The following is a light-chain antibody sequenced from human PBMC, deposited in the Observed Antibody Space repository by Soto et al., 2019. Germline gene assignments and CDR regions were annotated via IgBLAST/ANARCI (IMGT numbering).Light chain of an antibody. V-gene: IGKV1-39*01. CDR2: TTS. Sequence: DIQMTQTPSSLSAYVGDRVTITFRASQSISTYLNWCLQKPGKAPNLLIYTTSILESGVPSRFSGSGSGTDFTLTISSLQPEDFATYFCQQSYSRPRTFGQGTKVDIK. CDR3: QQSYSRPRT. J-gene: IGKJ1*01. CDR1: QSISTY.